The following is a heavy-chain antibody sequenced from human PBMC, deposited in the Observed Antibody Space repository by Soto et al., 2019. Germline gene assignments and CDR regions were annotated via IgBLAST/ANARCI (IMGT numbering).Heavy chain of an antibody. Sequence: GASVKVSCKASGVTFSSYAISWVRQAPGQGLEWMGGIIPIFGTANYAQKFQGRVTITADKSTSTAYMELSSLRSEDTAVYYCARGRIAARPGVYYYYGMDVWGQGTTVTVSS. J-gene: IGHJ6*02. CDR1: GVTFSSYA. CDR2: IIPIFGTA. D-gene: IGHD6-6*01. CDR3: ARGRIAARPGVYYYYGMDV. V-gene: IGHV1-69*06.